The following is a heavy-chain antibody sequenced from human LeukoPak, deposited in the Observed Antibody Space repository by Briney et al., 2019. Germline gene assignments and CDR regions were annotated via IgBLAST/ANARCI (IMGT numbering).Heavy chain of an antibody. CDR2: ISDSGGST. D-gene: IGHD3-10*01. CDR3: AKDFRGSGSYGLFGP. V-gene: IGHV3-23*01. CDR1: GFTFSTYA. Sequence: PGGSLRLSCAASGFTFSTYAMTWVRQAPGKGLEWVSGISDSGGSTYYADSVKGRFTISRDNSKNTLYLQMNSLRAEDTAVYYCAKDFRGSGSYGLFGPWGQGTLVTVSS. J-gene: IGHJ5*02.